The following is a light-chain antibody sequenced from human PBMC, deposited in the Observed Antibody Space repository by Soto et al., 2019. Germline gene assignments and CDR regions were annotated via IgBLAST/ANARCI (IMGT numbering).Light chain of an antibody. CDR3: QQYGSPLHT. CDR1: QSVNSAY. V-gene: IGKV3-20*01. Sequence: EIVLTQSPGTLSLSPGERATLSCRASQSVNSAYFAWYQQKPGQAPRLLIYAASRRATGIPDRFSGSGSATDFTLTISRLEPEDFAVYYCQQYGSPLHTFGQGTKLEIK. CDR2: AAS. J-gene: IGKJ2*01.